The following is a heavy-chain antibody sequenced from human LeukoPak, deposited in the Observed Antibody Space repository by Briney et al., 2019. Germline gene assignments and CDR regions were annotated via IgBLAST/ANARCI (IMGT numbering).Heavy chain of an antibody. Sequence: PGGSLRLSCAASGFTFSSYWMSWVRQAPGKGLEWVANIKQDGSEKYYVDSVKGRFTISRDNAKNSLYLQMNSLRAEDTAVYYCARGESNCSGGSCYDRSYYYWGQGTLVTVSS. V-gene: IGHV3-7*01. CDR1: GFTFSSYW. D-gene: IGHD2-15*01. CDR3: ARGESNCSGGSCYDRSYYY. CDR2: IKQDGSEK. J-gene: IGHJ4*02.